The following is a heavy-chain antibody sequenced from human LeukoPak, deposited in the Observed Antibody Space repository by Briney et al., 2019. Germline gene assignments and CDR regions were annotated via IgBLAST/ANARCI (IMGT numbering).Heavy chain of an antibody. CDR3: ARGRPTPEDNGSGWYQYYFDY. J-gene: IGHJ4*02. D-gene: IGHD6-19*01. Sequence: SETLSLTCAVYGGSFSGYYWSWIRQPPGKGLEWIGEINHSGSTNYNPSLKSRVTISVDTSKNQFSLKLSSVTAADTAVYYCARGRPTPEDNGSGWYQYYFDYWGQGTLVTVCS. CDR2: INHSGST. CDR1: GGSFSGYY. V-gene: IGHV4-34*01.